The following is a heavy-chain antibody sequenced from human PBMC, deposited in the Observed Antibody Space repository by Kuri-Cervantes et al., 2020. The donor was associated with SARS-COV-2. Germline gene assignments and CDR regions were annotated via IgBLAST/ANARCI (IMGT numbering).Heavy chain of an antibody. CDR3: AADSGRWLQLEAFYI. CDR2: IVVGSGNT. Sequence: SVKVSCKASGFTFTSSAMQWVRQARGQRLEWIGWIVVGSGNTNYAQKFQERVTITRDMSTSTAYMELSSLRSEDTAVYYCAADSGRWLQLEAFYIWGQGTMVTVSS. CDR1: GFTFTSSA. V-gene: IGHV1-58*02. D-gene: IGHD5-24*01. J-gene: IGHJ3*02.